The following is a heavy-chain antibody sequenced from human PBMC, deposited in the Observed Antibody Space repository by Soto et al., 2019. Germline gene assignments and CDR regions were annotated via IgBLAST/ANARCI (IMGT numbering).Heavy chain of an antibody. V-gene: IGHV1-69*12. Sequence: QVQLVQSGAEVKKPGSSVKVSCKASGGTFSSYAISWVRQAPGQGLEWMGGIIPIFGTANYAQKFQGRVTITADESTSTAYMGLSSPRSEDTAVYYCARGLGRYYYDRSASFDYWGQGTLVTVSS. CDR2: IIPIFGTA. CDR1: GGTFSSYA. D-gene: IGHD3-22*01. J-gene: IGHJ4*02. CDR3: ARGLGRYYYDRSASFDY.